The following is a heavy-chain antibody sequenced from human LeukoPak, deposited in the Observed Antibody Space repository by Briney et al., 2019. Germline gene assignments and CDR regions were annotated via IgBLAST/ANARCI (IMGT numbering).Heavy chain of an antibody. Sequence: SVKVSCKASGYTFTSYDINWVRQATGQGLEWMGGIIPIFGTPNYAQKFQGRVTITADESTSTAYMELSSLRSEDTAVYYCASRRGYSYGIVYWGQGTLVTVSS. CDR2: IIPIFGTP. CDR3: ASRRGYSYGIVY. V-gene: IGHV1-69*13. D-gene: IGHD5-18*01. CDR1: GYTFTSYD. J-gene: IGHJ4*02.